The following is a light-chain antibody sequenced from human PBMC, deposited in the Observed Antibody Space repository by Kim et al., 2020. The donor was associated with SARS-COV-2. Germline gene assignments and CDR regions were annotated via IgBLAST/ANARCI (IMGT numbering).Light chain of an antibody. V-gene: IGLV1-51*01. CDR1: HPKIGENY. Sequence: GQEVPLSRSGKHPKIGENYVSWYQPPPGTAPKLPLFDNNKRPPGIPDRISGSKSGTSAPLGINGLQTGDEGDFYCGKWESRPSAGVFGGGTQLTVL. J-gene: IGLJ3*02. CDR2: DNN. CDR3: GKWESRPSAGV.